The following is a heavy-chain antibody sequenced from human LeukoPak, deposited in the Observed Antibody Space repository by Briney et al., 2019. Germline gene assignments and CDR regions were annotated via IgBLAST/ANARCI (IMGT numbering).Heavy chain of an antibody. Sequence: GGSLRLSCAASGFTFSSYAMSWVRQAPGKGLEWVSAISGSGGSTYYADSVKGRFTISRDNSKNTLYLQMNSLRAEGTAVYYCAKSYDYVWGSYRAPFDYWGQGTLVTVSS. CDR1: GFTFSSYA. J-gene: IGHJ4*02. CDR2: ISGSGGST. V-gene: IGHV3-23*01. CDR3: AKSYDYVWGSYRAPFDY. D-gene: IGHD3-16*02.